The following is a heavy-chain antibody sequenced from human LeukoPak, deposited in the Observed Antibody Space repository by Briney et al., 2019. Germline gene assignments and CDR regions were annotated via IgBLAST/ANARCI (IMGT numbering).Heavy chain of an antibody. D-gene: IGHD3-16*01. Sequence: SVKVSCKASGGTFSSYSISWVRQAPGQGLEWIGGIIPIFDTADYAQKFQGRVTITADEFTSTAYMELSSLRSEDTAVFYCARISLRAIWGYYYGMDVWGQGTTVTVSS. J-gene: IGHJ6*02. CDR2: IIPIFDTA. CDR3: ARISLRAIWGYYYGMDV. V-gene: IGHV1-69*13. CDR1: GGTFSSYS.